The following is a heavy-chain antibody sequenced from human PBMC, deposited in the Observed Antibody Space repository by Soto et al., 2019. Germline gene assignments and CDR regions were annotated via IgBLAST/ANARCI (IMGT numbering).Heavy chain of an antibody. D-gene: IGHD3-16*01. Sequence: PYDTLSHSCAVSGYSISSGYYWGWIRQPPGKGLEWIGSIYHSGSTYYNPSLKSRVTISVDTSKNQFSLKLISVTAADTAVYYCARVARGNDDTHWNYFHYGMDVSSEGIKVTV. V-gene: IGHV4-38-2*01. CDR3: ARVARGNDDTHWNYFHYGMDV. CDR2: IYHSGST. CDR1: GYSISSGYY. J-gene: IGHJ6*02.